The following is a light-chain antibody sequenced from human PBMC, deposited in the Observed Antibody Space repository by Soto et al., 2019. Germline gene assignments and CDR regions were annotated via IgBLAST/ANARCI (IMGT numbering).Light chain of an antibody. J-gene: IGKJ4*01. CDR2: AAS. CDR3: QQSYTTPLT. Sequence: DIQMTQSPSSLSASVGDRVTITCRASQSISSYLHWYQQKPGKAPNLLIYAASTLQSGVPSRFSGSGSGTDFTLNIRSLQPEDFATYYCQQSYTTPLTFGGGTKVEIK. CDR1: QSISSY. V-gene: IGKV1-39*01.